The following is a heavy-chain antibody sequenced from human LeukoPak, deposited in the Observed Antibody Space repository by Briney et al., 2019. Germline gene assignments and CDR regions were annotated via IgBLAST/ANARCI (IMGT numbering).Heavy chain of an antibody. D-gene: IGHD2-2*01. CDR3: ASSIVVVPAAIGSHAFDI. CDR1: GFTFSSYG. Sequence: GGSLRLSCAASGFTFSSYGMHWVRQAPGKGLEWVAFIRYDGSNKYYADSVKGRFTISRDNSKNTLYLQMNSLRAEDTAVYYCASSIVVVPAAIGSHAFDIWGQGTMVTVSS. CDR2: IRYDGSNK. J-gene: IGHJ3*02. V-gene: IGHV3-30*02.